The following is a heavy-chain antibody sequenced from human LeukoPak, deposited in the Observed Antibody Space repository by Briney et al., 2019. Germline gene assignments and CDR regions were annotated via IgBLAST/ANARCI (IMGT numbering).Heavy chain of an antibody. CDR3: ARRWGQQWLAFDY. CDR2: IYYSGST. CDR1: GGSISRSGYY. D-gene: IGHD6-19*01. J-gene: IGHJ4*02. Sequence: PSETLSLTCTVSGGSISRSGYYWGWIRQPPGKGLEWIGNIYYSGSTYYNPSLKSRVTISVDTSKNQFSPKLSSVTAADTAVYYCARRWGQQWLAFDYWGQGTLVTVSS. V-gene: IGHV4-39*01.